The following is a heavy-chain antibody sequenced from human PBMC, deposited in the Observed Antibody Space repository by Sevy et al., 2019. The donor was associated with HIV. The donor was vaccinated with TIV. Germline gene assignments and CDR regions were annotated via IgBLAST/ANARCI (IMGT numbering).Heavy chain of an antibody. V-gene: IGHV3-9*01. CDR1: VFAFSDYA. J-gene: IGHJ3*02. CDR3: GRAQGYCVINSCFGGSINAFDI. Sequence: GGSLRLSCAASVFAFSDYAMHWVRQVPGKGLEWVSGISWNSGAIGYADSVKGRFTISRDNAKNSLHLQMNSLRVEDTAVYYCGRAQGYCVINSCFGGSINAFDIWGQGTMVTVSS. D-gene: IGHD2-15*01. CDR2: ISWNSGAI.